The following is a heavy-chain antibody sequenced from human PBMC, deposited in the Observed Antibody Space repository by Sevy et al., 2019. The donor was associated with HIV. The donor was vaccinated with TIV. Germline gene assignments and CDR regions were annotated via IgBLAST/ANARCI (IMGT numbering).Heavy chain of an antibody. CDR3: ARGLAALPGYYYGMDV. CDR2: IWYDGSNK. J-gene: IGHJ6*02. Sequence: GGSLRLSCAASGFTFSSYGMHWVRQAPAKGLEWVAVIWYDGSNKYYADSVKGRVTISRDNSKNTLFLQMNSVRDEDTAVYYCARGLAALPGYYYGMDVWGQGTTVTVSS. CDR1: GFTFSSYG. V-gene: IGHV3-33*01. D-gene: IGHD6-6*01.